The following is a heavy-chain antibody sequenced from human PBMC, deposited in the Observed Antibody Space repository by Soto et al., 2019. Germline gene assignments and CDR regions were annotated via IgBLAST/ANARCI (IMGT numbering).Heavy chain of an antibody. CDR3: VRDGYGDLKPYYFDY. Sequence: EVQLLESGGGLVQPGGSLRLSCAASGFTFSSYAMSWVRQAPGKGLEWVTAISGGGGSTYYADSVKGRFSISRDNSKKTLNLQMNSLRAEDTAVYYCVRDGYGDLKPYYFDYWGQGTLVTVSS. CDR2: ISGGGGST. V-gene: IGHV3-23*01. J-gene: IGHJ4*02. CDR1: GFTFSSYA. D-gene: IGHD4-17*01.